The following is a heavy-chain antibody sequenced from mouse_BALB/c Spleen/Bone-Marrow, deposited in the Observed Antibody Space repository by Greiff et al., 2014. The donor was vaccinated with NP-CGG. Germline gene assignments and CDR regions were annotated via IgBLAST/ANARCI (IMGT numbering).Heavy chain of an antibody. D-gene: IGHD4-1*01. CDR2: ISSGSSTI. Sequence: VQLKESGGGLVRPGGSRKLSCAASGFTFSSFGMHWVRQTPEKGLEWVAYISSGSSTIYYADTVKGRFTISRDNPKNTLFLQVTSLRSEDTAMYYCTRGGNWDDFDYWGQGTTLTVSS. CDR3: TRGGNWDDFDY. V-gene: IGHV5-17*02. J-gene: IGHJ2*01. CDR1: GFTFSSFG.